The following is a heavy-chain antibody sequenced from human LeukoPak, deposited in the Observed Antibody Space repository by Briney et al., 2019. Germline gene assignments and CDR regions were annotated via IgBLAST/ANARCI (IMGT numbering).Heavy chain of an antibody. J-gene: IGHJ4*02. V-gene: IGHV1-69*05. D-gene: IGHD1-26*01. CDR1: GYTFTGHY. Sequence: SVKVSCKASGYTFTGHYMHWVRQAPGQGLEWMGRIIPIFPTPNYAQKFQGRVTITTDESTSTAYMELSSLRSDDTAVYYCARGRGSYFEDFDYWGQGTLVTVSS. CDR2: IIPIFPTP. CDR3: ARGRGSYFEDFDY.